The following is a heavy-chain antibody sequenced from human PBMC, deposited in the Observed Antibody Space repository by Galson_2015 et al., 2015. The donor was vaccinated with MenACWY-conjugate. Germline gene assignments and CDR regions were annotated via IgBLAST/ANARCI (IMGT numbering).Heavy chain of an antibody. D-gene: IGHD3-22*01. CDR2: IYSSANT. J-gene: IGHJ4*02. Sequence: SETLSLTCPVSGGSISGYYWSWVRQPPGRGLEWIGYIYSSANTNYHPSLKSRVTISLDTSKNQFSLKLNSVTAADTAVYYCARGGSIGYYGGLALWGQGILVTVSS. CDR3: ARGGSIGYYGGLAL. CDR1: GGSISGYY. V-gene: IGHV4-59*01.